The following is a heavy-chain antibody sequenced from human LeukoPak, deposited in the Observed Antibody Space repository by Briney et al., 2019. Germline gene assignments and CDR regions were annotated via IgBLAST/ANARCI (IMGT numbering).Heavy chain of an antibody. V-gene: IGHV4-31*03. D-gene: IGHD1-26*01. Sequence: SETLSLTCTVSGGSISSGGYYWSWICQHPGKGLEWIGYIYYSGSTYYNPSLKSRVTISVDTSKNQFSLKLSSVTAADTAVYYCASAGATNYFDYWGQGTLVTVSS. CDR1: GGSISSGGYY. CDR3: ASAGATNYFDY. CDR2: IYYSGST. J-gene: IGHJ4*02.